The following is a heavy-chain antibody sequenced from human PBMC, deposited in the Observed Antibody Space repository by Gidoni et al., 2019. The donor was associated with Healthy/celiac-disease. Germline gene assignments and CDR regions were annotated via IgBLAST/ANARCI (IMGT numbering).Heavy chain of an antibody. CDR1: SSYA. Sequence: SSYAISWVRQAPGQGLEWMGRIIPILGIANYAQKFQGRVTITADKSTSTAYMELSSLRSEDTAVYYCASDWGLKWELLRRDYYYYGMDVWGQGTTVTVSS. CDR3: ASDWGLKWELLRRDYYYYGMDV. V-gene: IGHV1-69*04. J-gene: IGHJ6*02. CDR2: IIPILGIA. D-gene: IGHD1-26*01.